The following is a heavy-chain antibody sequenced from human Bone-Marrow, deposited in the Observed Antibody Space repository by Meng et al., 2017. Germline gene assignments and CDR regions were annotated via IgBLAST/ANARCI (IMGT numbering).Heavy chain of an antibody. V-gene: IGHV3-30*01. CDR3: ARESVVVVPAAMGDYYGMDV. D-gene: IGHD2-2*01. CDR1: GFTFSSYA. J-gene: IGHJ6*02. Sequence: GESLKISCAASGFTFSSYAMHWVRQAPGKGLEWVAVISYDGSNKYYADSVKGRFTISRDNSKNTLYLQMNSLRAEDTAVYYCARESVVVVPAAMGDYYGMDVWGQGNMVTVSS. CDR2: ISYDGSNK.